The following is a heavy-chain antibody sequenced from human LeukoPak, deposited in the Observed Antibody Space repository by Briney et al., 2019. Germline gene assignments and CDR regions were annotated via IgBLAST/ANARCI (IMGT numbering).Heavy chain of an antibody. D-gene: IGHD1-26*01. CDR2: ISSSSNTI. CDR1: DFSINTNY. J-gene: IGHJ4*02. Sequence: GGSLRLSCAASDFSINTNYMNWVRQAPGKGLEWVSYISSSSNTIYYADSVKGRFTISRDNAKNSLYLQMNSLRAEDTAVYFCATESGTYSGTCFDYWGQGTLVTVSS. V-gene: IGHV3-48*01. CDR3: ATESGTYSGTCFDY.